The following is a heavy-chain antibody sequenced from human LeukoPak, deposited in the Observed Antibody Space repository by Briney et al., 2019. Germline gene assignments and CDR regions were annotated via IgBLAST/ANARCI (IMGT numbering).Heavy chain of an antibody. J-gene: IGHJ3*02. CDR1: GYTFTSYD. CDR3: ARLGSSWARDDAFDI. CDR2: MNPNSGNT. D-gene: IGHD3-16*01. V-gene: IGHV1-8*01. Sequence: ASVKVSCKASGYTFTSYDINWVRQATGQGLEWMGWMNPNSGNTGYAQKFQGRVTMTRNTSISTAYMKLSSLRSEDTAVYYCARLGSSWARDDAFDIWGQGTMVTVSS.